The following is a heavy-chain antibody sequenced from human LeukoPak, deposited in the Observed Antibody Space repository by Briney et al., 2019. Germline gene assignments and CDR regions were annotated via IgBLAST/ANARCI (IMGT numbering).Heavy chain of an antibody. CDR2: ISGSGGST. V-gene: IGHV3-23*01. Sequence: GGSLRLSCAASGFTVSSNYMSWVRQAPGKGLEWVSAISGSGGSTYYADSVKGRFTISRDNSKNTLYLQMNSLRAEDTAVYYCAKVGGYCSSTSCYSLGFDYWGQGTLVTVSS. J-gene: IGHJ4*02. D-gene: IGHD2-2*01. CDR1: GFTVSSNY. CDR3: AKVGGYCSSTSCYSLGFDY.